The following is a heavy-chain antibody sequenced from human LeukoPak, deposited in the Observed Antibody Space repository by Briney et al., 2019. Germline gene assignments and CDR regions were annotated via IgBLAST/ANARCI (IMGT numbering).Heavy chain of an antibody. J-gene: IGHJ4*02. D-gene: IGHD2-2*02. CDR3: ARDSCSSTSCYIDY. CDR2: ISSSSSYI. CDR1: GFPFSSYS. V-gene: IGHV3-21*01. Sequence: GSLRLSCAAPGFPFSSYSNKRVRQAPGKGPGLGSSISSSSSYIYYADSVKGRFTISRDNAKNSLYLQMNSLRAEDTAVYYCARDSCSSTSCYIDYWGQGTLVTVSS.